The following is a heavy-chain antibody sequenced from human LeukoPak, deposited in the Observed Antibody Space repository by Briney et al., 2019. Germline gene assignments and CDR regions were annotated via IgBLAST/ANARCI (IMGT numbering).Heavy chain of an antibody. CDR2: IRSKAYGGTT. CDR3: TRGGTYYYERAPAFDI. V-gene: IGHV3-49*03. CDR1: GFTFSSYA. J-gene: IGHJ3*02. D-gene: IGHD3-22*01. Sequence: GGSLRLSCAASGFTFSSYAMSWFRQAPGKGLEWVGFIRSKAYGGTTEYAASVKGRFTISRDDSKSIAYLQMNSLKTEDTAVYYCTRGGTYYYERAPAFDIWGQGTMVTVSS.